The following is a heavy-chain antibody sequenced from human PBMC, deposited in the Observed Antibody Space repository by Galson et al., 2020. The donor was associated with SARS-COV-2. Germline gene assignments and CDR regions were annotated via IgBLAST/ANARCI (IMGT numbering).Heavy chain of an antibody. CDR2: ISYTGST. CDR1: IGSMTGHY. CDR3: AKLAEVRRSSEDY. Sequence: ETSETLSLTCAVSIGSMTGHYWSWIRQPPGKGLEWIGYISYTGSTTYHPPLKSRVTISIDTSKNQFSLKLTSVTAADTARYYCAKLAEVRRSSEDYWGQGTLVTVSS. D-gene: IGHD1-26*01. V-gene: IGHV4-59*08. J-gene: IGHJ4*02.